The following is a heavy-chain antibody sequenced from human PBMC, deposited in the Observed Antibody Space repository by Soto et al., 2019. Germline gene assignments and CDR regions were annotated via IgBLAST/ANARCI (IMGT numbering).Heavy chain of an antibody. Sequence: EVQLLASGGGLVQPGGSLRLSCAASRFTFSNYAMSWVRQAPGKGLEWVSTITNSGDSTYYAESVEGRFTISRDNSQNTLFLQMNSLRVEDTAVYYCAIAKIARDWGQGTLVTVPS. CDR1: RFTFSNYA. V-gene: IGHV3-23*01. J-gene: IGHJ4*02. CDR2: ITNSGDST. D-gene: IGHD2-21*01. CDR3: AIAKIARD.